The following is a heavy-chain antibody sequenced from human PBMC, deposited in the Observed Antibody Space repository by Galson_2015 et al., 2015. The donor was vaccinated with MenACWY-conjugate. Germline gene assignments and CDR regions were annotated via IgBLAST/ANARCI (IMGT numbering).Heavy chain of an antibody. CDR2: INGDGSTT. CDR3: VRESTSLTTVCMDV. D-gene: IGHD4-17*01. CDR1: GFSFTDYW. Sequence: SLRLSCAASGFSFTDYWMHWVRQTPGKGLVWVSRINGDGSTTNYADSVEGRFTISRDNAKNTLYLQLSSLRAEDTAVYYCVRESTSLTTVCMDVWCQGTTFTVSS. V-gene: IGHV3-74*01. J-gene: IGHJ6*02.